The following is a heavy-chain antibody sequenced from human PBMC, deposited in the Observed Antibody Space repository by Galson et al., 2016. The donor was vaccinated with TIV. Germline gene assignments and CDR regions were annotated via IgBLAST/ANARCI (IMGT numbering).Heavy chain of an antibody. Sequence: SVKVSCKASGYTFTNYYMHWVRQAPGQGLEWMGIISLSGGSTTYAQRFQGRVTMTRDTSANIVYMEVRSLTSEDTAVYYCATSVPWEIGLVLTAASYFYYGMDVWGQGTTVTVSS. V-gene: IGHV1-46*03. CDR2: ISLSGGST. CDR1: GYTFTNYY. CDR3: ATSVPWEIGLVLTAASYFYYGMDV. D-gene: IGHD3/OR15-3a*01. J-gene: IGHJ6*02.